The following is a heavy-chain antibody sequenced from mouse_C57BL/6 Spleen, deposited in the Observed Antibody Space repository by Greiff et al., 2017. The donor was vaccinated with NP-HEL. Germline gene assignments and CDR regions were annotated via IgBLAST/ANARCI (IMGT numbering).Heavy chain of an antibody. CDR2: IYPGDGDT. V-gene: IGHV1-82*01. D-gene: IGHD1-1*01. J-gene: IGHJ2*01. CDR3: AFITTVVATPVDY. Sequence: VQLQQSGPELVKPGASVKISCKASGYAFSSSWMNWVKQRPGKGLEWIGRIYPGDGDTNYNGKFKGKATLTADKSSSTAYMQLSSLTSEDSAVYFCAFITTVVATPVDYWGQGTTLTVSS. CDR1: GYAFSSSW.